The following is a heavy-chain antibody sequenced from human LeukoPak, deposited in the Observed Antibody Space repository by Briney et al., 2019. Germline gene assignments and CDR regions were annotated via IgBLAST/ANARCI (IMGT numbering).Heavy chain of an antibody. CDR3: ARSEEQQLGGGFAYYYYMDV. J-gene: IGHJ6*03. Sequence: PSETLSLTCTVSGGSISSYYWSWIRQPAGKGLEWIGRIYTSGSTNYNPSLKSRVTMSVDTSKNQFSLKLSSVTAADTAVYYCARSEEQQLGGGFAYYYYMDVWGKGTTVTVSS. CDR1: GGSISSYY. CDR2: IYTSGST. D-gene: IGHD6-13*01. V-gene: IGHV4-4*07.